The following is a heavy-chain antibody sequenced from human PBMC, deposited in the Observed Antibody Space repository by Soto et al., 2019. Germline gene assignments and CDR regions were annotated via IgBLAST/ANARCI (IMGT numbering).Heavy chain of an antibody. V-gene: IGHV3-30*18. CDR3: AKSLMVRGGGDPFQH. Sequence: GGSLRLSCAASGFTFSSYGMHWVRQAPGKGLEWVAVISYDGSNKYYADSVKGRFTISGDNSKNTLYLQMNSLRAEDTAVYYCAKSLMVRGGGDPFQHWGQGTLVTVSS. CDR2: ISYDGSNK. CDR1: GFTFSSYG. D-gene: IGHD3-10*01. J-gene: IGHJ1*01.